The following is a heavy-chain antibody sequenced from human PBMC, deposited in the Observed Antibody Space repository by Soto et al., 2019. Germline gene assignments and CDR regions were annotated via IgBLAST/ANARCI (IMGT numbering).Heavy chain of an antibody. CDR3: ARHRDASTVDS. J-gene: IGHJ4*02. D-gene: IGHD4-4*01. V-gene: IGHV4-39*01. CDR1: GGSISSSSYY. Sequence: SETLSLTCTVSGGSISSSSYYWGWIRQPPGKGLEWIGSIYYSGSTYYNPSLKSRVTISVDTSKNQFSLKLTSVTAADTAVYYCARHRDASTVDSWGQGTLVTVSS. CDR2: IYYSGST.